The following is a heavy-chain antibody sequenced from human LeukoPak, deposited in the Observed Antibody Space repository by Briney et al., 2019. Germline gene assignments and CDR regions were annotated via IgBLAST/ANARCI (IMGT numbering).Heavy chain of an antibody. Sequence: VASVKVSCKASGGTFSGYAISWVRQAPGQGGEWMGGISPIFGTGNYAQKFQGRVTLTADESTSTAYMELSSLRSEDTAVYYCARDSRSSSWFDYWGQGTLVTVSS. J-gene: IGHJ4*02. CDR2: ISPIFGTG. CDR3: ARDSRSSSWFDY. V-gene: IGHV1-69*13. CDR1: GGTFSGYA. D-gene: IGHD6-13*01.